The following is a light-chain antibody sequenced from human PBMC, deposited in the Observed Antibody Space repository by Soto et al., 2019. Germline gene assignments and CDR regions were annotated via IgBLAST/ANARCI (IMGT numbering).Light chain of an antibody. V-gene: IGKV1-5*03. Sequence: DIQMTQSPSTLSASAGDRVTITCRASQTINSWLAWYQHKSGKAPKLLIYKASSLESGVPSRFSGSGSGTEFTLTISSLQSDDSATYYCQQYNSYSYTFGQGTKLEIK. CDR2: KAS. CDR3: QQYNSYSYT. J-gene: IGKJ2*01. CDR1: QTINSW.